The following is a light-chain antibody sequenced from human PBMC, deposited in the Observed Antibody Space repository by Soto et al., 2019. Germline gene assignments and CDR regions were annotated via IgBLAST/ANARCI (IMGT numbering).Light chain of an antibody. CDR3: HSYDISLSGVV. V-gene: IGLV1-40*01. CDR1: SSNIGAGYD. CDR2: GNS. J-gene: IGLJ2*01. Sequence: QSVLTQPPSVSGAPGQRVTISCTGSSSNIGAGYDVHWYQQLPGTAPKLLIYGNSNRPSGVPDRFSGSKSGTSASLAITGLQAEDEADYYCHSYDISLSGVVFGGGTKLTVL.